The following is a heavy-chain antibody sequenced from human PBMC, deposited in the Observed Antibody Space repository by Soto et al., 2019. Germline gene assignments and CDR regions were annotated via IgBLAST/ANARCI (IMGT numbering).Heavy chain of an antibody. J-gene: IGHJ5*02. CDR1: GYTFSDYA. D-gene: IGHD3-10*01. CDR3: ARGTPVWFDP. CDR2: INAGNGNT. V-gene: IGHV1-3*01. Sequence: GASVKVSCKASGYTFSDYAIHWVRQAPGQRPEWMGWINAGNGNTKYSQKFQGRVTITRDTSASTAYMELSSLRSEDTAVYYCARGTPVWFDPWGKGTLVTVSS.